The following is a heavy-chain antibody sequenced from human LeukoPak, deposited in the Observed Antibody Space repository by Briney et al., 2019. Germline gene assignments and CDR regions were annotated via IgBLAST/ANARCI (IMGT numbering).Heavy chain of an antibody. J-gene: IGHJ1*01. V-gene: IGHV3-53*01. CDR1: GFTVSSNY. CDR3: ARDSGEARFQH. CDR2: IYSGDST. Sequence: PGGSLRLSCAPSGFTVSSNYMSWVRQAPGKGLEWVSVIYSGDSTYYADSVKGRFTISRDNSKNTLYLQMNSLRAEDTAVYYCARDSGEARFQHWGQGTLVTVSS. D-gene: IGHD1-26*01.